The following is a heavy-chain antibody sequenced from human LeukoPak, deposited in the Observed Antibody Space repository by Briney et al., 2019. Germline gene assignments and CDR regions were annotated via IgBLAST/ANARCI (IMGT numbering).Heavy chain of an antibody. D-gene: IGHD2-21*02. CDR2: IWYDGSNK. V-gene: IGHV3-33*01. CDR1: GFTFRNYG. J-gene: IGHJ4*02. CDR3: TTVRSCSGGDCYYLDY. Sequence: GGSLRLSCAASGFTFRNYGMNWVRQALGKGLEWVAVIWYDGSNKYYADSVKGRFTISRDNSKNTLYLQMNSLSAEDTAVYNCTTVRSCSGGDCYYLDYWGQGTLVTVSS.